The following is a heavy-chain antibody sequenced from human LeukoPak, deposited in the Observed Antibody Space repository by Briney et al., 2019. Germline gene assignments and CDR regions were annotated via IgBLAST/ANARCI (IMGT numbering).Heavy chain of an antibody. V-gene: IGHV2-5*02. CDR2: IYWDDDK. CDR1: GFSLSTSGVG. CDR3: AHTGNYYDSSGYPHDAFDI. J-gene: IGHJ3*02. Sequence: SGPTLVKPTQTLTLTCTFSGFSLSTSGVGVGWIRQPPGKALEWLALIYWDDDKRYSPSLKSRLTITKDTSKNQVVLTMTNMGPVDTATYYCAHTGNYYDSSGYPHDAFDIWGQGTVVTVSS. D-gene: IGHD3-22*01.